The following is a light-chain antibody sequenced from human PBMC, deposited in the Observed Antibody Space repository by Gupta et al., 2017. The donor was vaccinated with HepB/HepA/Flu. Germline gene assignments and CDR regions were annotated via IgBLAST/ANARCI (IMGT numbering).Light chain of an antibody. CDR1: SSDVGSYTL. V-gene: IGLV2-23*02. J-gene: IGLJ2*01. Sequence: QSALTQPASVSGSPGQSITISCTGTSSDVGSYTLVSWYQHHPGKAPKLMIYEVSKRPSGVSNRFSGSKSGNTASLTISGLQAEDEADYYCCSYAGSRTFEVFGGGTKLTVL. CDR3: CSYAGSRTFEV. CDR2: EVS.